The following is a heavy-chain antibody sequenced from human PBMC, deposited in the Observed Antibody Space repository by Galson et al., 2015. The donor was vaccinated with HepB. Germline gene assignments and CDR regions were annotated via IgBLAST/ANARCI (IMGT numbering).Heavy chain of an antibody. Sequence: SLRLSCAASGFTFSGYGMHWVRQAPGRGLEWVAFLAYDGSNKYYVDSVKGRFTISRDHAKNSLYLQMNSLRAEDTAVYYCARERGYCSSSSCYVARRYYYMDVWGKGTTVTVSS. J-gene: IGHJ6*03. D-gene: IGHD2-2*01. CDR1: GFTFSGYG. V-gene: IGHV3-30*03. CDR2: LAYDGSNK. CDR3: ARERGYCSSSSCYVARRYYYMDV.